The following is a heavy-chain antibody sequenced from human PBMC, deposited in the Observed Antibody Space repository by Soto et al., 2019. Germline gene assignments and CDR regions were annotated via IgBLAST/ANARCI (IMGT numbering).Heavy chain of an antibody. J-gene: IGHJ6*02. Sequence: GGSLRLSCAAAGFTFSSYGMHWVRRAPGTGLEWVTVMSYDGSKYYADTVKGRFTISRDNPKNTLYLQINSLRPEDTAVYYCAKDFTPWFGDYFYYYYGMDVWGQGTTVTVSS. CDR1: GFTFSSYG. CDR3: AKDFTPWFGDYFYYYYGMDV. V-gene: IGHV3-30*18. D-gene: IGHD4-17*01. CDR2: MSYDGSK.